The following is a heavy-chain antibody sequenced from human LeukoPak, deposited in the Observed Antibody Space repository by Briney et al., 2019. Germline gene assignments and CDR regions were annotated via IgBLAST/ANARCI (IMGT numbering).Heavy chain of an antibody. D-gene: IGHD4-23*01. V-gene: IGHV1-18*01. J-gene: IGHJ4*02. Sequence: ASVKVSCKASGYTFTTYGISWVRQAPGQGLEWMGWISGYNGNTKYAQNLQGRVTMTTDTSSSTAYMELRSLRSDDTAVYYCARQHYGGNSVPWDYWGQGTLVTVSS. CDR3: ARQHYGGNSVPWDY. CDR2: ISGYNGNT. CDR1: GYTFTTYG.